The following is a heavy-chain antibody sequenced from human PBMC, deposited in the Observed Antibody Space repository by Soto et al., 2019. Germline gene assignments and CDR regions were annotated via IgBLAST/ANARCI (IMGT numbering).Heavy chain of an antibody. Sequence: SETLSLTCAVSGGSISSSNWWSWVRQPPGKGLEWIGEIYHSGSTNYNPSLKSRVTISVDKSKNQFSLKLSSVTAEDTAVYYCARASFSSGWHTDYWGQGTLVTVSS. CDR3: ARASFSSGWHTDY. CDR1: GGSISSSNW. D-gene: IGHD6-19*01. CDR2: IYHSGST. J-gene: IGHJ4*02. V-gene: IGHV4-4*02.